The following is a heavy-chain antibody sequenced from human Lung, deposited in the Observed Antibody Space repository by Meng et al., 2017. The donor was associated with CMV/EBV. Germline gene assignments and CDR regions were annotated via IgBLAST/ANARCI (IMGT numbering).Heavy chain of an antibody. J-gene: IGHJ4*02. Sequence: ASVKVSXKASGYTFTGYYMHWVRQAPGQGLEWLGRINPYSGGTNYAQKFQGRVTMTRDTSISTGYMELSRLISDDTAVYYCARERDLKYCSSTSCDHFDYWGQGXLVTVSS. CDR1: GYTFTGYY. V-gene: IGHV1-2*06. D-gene: IGHD2-2*01. CDR2: INPYSGGT. CDR3: ARERDLKYCSSTSCDHFDY.